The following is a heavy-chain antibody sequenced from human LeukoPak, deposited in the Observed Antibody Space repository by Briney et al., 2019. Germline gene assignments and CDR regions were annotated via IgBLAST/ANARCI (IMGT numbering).Heavy chain of an antibody. J-gene: IGHJ4*02. CDR3: ARDLTY. CDR1: GFTLSGYS. V-gene: IGHV3-48*02. CDR2: ISSGSTTI. Sequence: GGSLRLSCAASGFTLSGYSMNWVRQAPGQGLEWVSYISSGSTTIYYADSVKGRFTISRDNAKNSLYLQMNSLRDEDTAVYYCARDLTYWGQGTLVTVSS.